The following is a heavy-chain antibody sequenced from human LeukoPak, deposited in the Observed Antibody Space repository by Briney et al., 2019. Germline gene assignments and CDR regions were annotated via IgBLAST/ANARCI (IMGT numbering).Heavy chain of an antibody. J-gene: IGHJ2*01. D-gene: IGHD2-15*01. V-gene: IGHV3-66*01. Sequence: GGSLRLSCAASGFTVSSNYMSWVRQAPGKGLEWVSVIYGGGSTYYAEPVKGRFTISRDNSKNTLYLQMNSLRAEDTAVYYCASPKFSGGSSHWYFDLWGRGTLVTVSS. CDR2: IYGGGST. CDR1: GFTVSSNY. CDR3: ASPKFSGGSSHWYFDL.